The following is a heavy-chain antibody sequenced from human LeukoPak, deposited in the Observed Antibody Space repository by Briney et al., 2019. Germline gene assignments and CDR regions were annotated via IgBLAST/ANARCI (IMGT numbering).Heavy chain of an antibody. CDR3: VTFGSSGWDIGY. V-gene: IGHV4-59*01. Sequence: PSETLSLTCTVSGGSIYSDFWTWIRQPPGKGLEWIGYIYYSGSTSYNPSLKSRVTMSVDTSKNQFSLKLSSVTAADTAVYYCVTFGSSGWDIGYWGQGTLVTVSS. CDR1: GGSIYSDF. CDR2: IYYSGST. D-gene: IGHD6-19*01. J-gene: IGHJ4*02.